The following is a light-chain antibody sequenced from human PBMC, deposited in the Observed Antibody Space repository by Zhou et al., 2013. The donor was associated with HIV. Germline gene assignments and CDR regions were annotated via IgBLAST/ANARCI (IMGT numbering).Light chain of an antibody. J-gene: IGLJ2*01. CDR1: SDDIGGYIY. Sequence: QSALTQPASVSESPGQSITISCTGTSDDIGGYIYVSWYQQHPGKVPKLMIYEVNKRPSGVPDRFSGSKSGNTASLTVSGLQAEDEADYYCSSYVGSNVIFGGGTKLTV. CDR3: SSYVGSNVI. V-gene: IGLV2-8*01. CDR2: EVN.